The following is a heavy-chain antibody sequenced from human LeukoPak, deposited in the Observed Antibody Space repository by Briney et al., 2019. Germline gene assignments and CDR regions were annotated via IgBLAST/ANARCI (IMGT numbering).Heavy chain of an antibody. J-gene: IGHJ3*02. D-gene: IGHD3-22*01. CDR3: ARLHSSGPDAFDI. CDR1: VGSISSSSYY. CDR2: IYYSGST. Sequence: SETLSLTCTVSVGSISSSSYYWGSIRQPPAKGLEWIGSIYYSGSTYYNPSLKSRVTISVDTSKNQFSLKLSSVPAVDTPVYYCARLHSSGPDAFDIWGQGPMVTVSS. V-gene: IGHV4-39*01.